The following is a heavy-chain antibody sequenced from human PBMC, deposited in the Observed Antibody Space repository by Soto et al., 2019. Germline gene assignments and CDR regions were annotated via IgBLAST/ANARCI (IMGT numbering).Heavy chain of an antibody. J-gene: IGHJ5*02. CDR1: GFTFHDYA. V-gene: IGHV3-9*01. Sequence: PGGSLRLSCAASGFTFHDYAMHWVRQGPGKGLEWVAGINSNGGSMGYAGSVKGRFTISRDNAKNSLYLQMNSLRAEDTALYYCTKDSFSNYDFWSGRYNQFDPWGQGTLVTVSS. CDR2: INSNGGSM. D-gene: IGHD3-3*01. CDR3: TKDSFSNYDFWSGRYNQFDP.